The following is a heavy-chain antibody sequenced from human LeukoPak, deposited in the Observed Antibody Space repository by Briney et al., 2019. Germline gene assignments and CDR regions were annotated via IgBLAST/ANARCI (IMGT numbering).Heavy chain of an antibody. Sequence: GGSLRLSCAASGFTFSSYAMHWVRQAPGKGLEWVAVISYDGSNKYYADSVKGRFTISRDNSKNTLYLQMNSLRAEDTAVYYCARDRRGGYSYGLLVYWGQGTLVTVSS. D-gene: IGHD5-18*01. V-gene: IGHV3-30-3*01. J-gene: IGHJ4*02. CDR1: GFTFSSYA. CDR3: ARDRRGGYSYGLLVY. CDR2: ISYDGSNK.